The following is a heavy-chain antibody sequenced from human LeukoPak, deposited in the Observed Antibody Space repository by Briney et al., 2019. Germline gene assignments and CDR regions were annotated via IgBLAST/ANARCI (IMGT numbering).Heavy chain of an antibody. D-gene: IGHD3-10*01. V-gene: IGHV5-51*01. CDR2: INPGDSDT. CDR1: GYNFTTYW. J-gene: IGHJ5*02. Sequence: GESLKISCKASGYNFTTYWIGWVRQMPGKGLEWMGIINPGDSDTRYSPSFQGRVTISADKSISAAYLQWSSLKASDTAMYYCARQRFTMRAYAGNWFDPWGQGTLVTVSS. CDR3: ARQRFTMRAYAGNWFDP.